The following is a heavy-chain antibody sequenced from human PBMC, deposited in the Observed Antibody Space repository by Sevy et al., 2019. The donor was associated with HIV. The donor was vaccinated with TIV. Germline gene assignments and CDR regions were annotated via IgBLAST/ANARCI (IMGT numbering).Heavy chain of an antibody. D-gene: IGHD3-3*01. CDR3: ARLEYDYCSGYRPAFDS. Sequence: GGSLRLSCAASGFTFISYWMSWVRQAPGKGLEWVASIKQDGSETYYVDSVKGRFTISRDNVQNSLFLQMSSLRAEDTAVYYCARLEYDYCSGYRPAFDSWGQGALVTVSS. J-gene: IGHJ4*02. CDR2: IKQDGSET. CDR1: GFTFISYW. V-gene: IGHV3-7*01.